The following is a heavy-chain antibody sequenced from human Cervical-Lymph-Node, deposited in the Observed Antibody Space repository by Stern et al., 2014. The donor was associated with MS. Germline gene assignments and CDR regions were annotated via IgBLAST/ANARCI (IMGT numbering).Heavy chain of an antibody. V-gene: IGHV1-69*09. CDR1: GGIFSNYS. D-gene: IGHD3-3*01. J-gene: IGHJ6*02. Sequence: QVPLVQSGAEVKKPGSSMKVSCKASGGIFSNYSITWVRQAPGQGLEWMGRIIPILAIANYAQKFQDRVTITADNSRSTAYMELSSLTSNDTAVYYCARDSDFWGMDVWGQGTTVTVSS. CDR3: ARDSDFWGMDV. CDR2: IIPILAIA.